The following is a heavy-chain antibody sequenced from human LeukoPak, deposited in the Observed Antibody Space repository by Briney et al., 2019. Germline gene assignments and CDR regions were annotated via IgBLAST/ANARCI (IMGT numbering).Heavy chain of an antibody. CDR3: AREGTAMVSFDY. Sequence: GGSLRLSCAASGFTFSSYAMSWVRQAPGKGLEWVSAISGSGGSTYYADSVKGRFTISRDNAKNSLYLQMNSLRAEDTAVYYCAREGTAMVSFDYWGQGTLVTVSS. CDR2: ISGSGGST. J-gene: IGHJ4*02. CDR1: GFTFSSYA. D-gene: IGHD5-18*01. V-gene: IGHV3-23*01.